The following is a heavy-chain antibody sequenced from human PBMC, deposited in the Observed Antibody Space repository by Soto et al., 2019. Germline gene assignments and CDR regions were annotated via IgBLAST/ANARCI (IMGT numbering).Heavy chain of an antibody. CDR2: IIPIFGTA. V-gene: IGHV1-69*01. D-gene: IGHD6-13*01. Sequence: QVQLVQSGAEVKKPGSSVKVSCKASGGTFSSYAISWVRQAPGQGLEWVGGIIPIFGTANYAQKFQGRVTITADESTSTAYMELSSLRSEDTAVYYCARDGLDSSSWYSGFDPWGQGTLVTVSS. CDR3: ARDGLDSSSWYSGFDP. J-gene: IGHJ5*02. CDR1: GGTFSSYA.